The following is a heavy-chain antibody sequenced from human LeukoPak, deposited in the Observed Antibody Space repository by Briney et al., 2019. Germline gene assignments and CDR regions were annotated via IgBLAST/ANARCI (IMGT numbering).Heavy chain of an antibody. CDR1: GYTLTELS. D-gene: IGHD2-2*02. CDR3: ATDRLLYPPTGAFDI. V-gene: IGHV1-24*01. J-gene: IGHJ3*02. CDR2: FDPEDGET. Sequence: ASVKVSCQVSGYTLTELSMHWVRQAPGKGLEWMGGFDPEDGETIYAQKFQGRVTMTEDTSTDTAYMELSSLRSEDTAVYYCATDRLLYPPTGAFDIWGQGTMVTVSS.